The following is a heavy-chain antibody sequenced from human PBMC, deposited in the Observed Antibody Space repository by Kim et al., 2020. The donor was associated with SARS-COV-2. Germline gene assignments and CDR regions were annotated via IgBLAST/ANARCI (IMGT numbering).Heavy chain of an antibody. CDR2: INAGNGNT. CDR1: GYTFTSYA. V-gene: IGHV1-3*01. CDR3: ARDPPWSYGDYALFDY. Sequence: ASVKVSCKASGYTFTSYAMHWVRQAPGQRLEWMGWINAGNGNTKYSQKFQGRVTITRDTSASTAYMELSSLRSEDTAVYYCARDPPWSYGDYALFDYWGQGTLVTVSS. D-gene: IGHD4-17*01. J-gene: IGHJ4*02.